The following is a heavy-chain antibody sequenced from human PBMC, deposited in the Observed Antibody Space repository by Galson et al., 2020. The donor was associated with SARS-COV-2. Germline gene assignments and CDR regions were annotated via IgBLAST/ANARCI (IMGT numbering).Heavy chain of an antibody. CDR2: MTSDERTI. CDR1: GFTFSVFS. Sequence: GGSLRLSCAASGFTFSVFSMNWVRQAPGKGLEWVSYMTSDERTIYYADSVKGRFTISRDNDKNSLYLQMNNLRAEDMAVYYCVRGKQWGFDYWGQGILITVSS. D-gene: IGHD1-26*01. V-gene: IGHV3-48*01. CDR3: VRGKQWGFDY. J-gene: IGHJ4*02.